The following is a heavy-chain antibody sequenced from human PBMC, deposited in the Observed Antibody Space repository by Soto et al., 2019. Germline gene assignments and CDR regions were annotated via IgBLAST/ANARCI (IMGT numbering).Heavy chain of an antibody. Sequence: ASVKVSSKASGNTEPNYAIHWVRQAPGQRLEWMGWINGGNGNTYYSEHFQGRVTFTRDTSANTAYMDLRSLTSEDTAVYYCARGIWVATTASYYFDSWGQGTQVTVSS. CDR2: INGGNGNT. CDR1: GNTEPNYA. CDR3: ARGIWVATTASYYFDS. D-gene: IGHD5-12*01. V-gene: IGHV1-3*01. J-gene: IGHJ4*02.